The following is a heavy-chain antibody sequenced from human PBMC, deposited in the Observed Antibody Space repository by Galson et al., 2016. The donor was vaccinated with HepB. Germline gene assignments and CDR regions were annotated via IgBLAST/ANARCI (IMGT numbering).Heavy chain of an antibody. CDR2: IFYTGTT. D-gene: IGHD3-16*01. J-gene: IGHJ5*01. V-gene: IGHV4-31*03. Sequence: TLSLTCSVSGGSITDANVHWTWIRHHPRKGLEWLGHIFYTGTTYHNPSLKSRVFISVDTAKNQFSLRVTSVNVADTGIYYCARDTSLGGIGSWGQGTLVTVSS. CDR1: GGSITDANVH. CDR3: ARDTSLGGIGS.